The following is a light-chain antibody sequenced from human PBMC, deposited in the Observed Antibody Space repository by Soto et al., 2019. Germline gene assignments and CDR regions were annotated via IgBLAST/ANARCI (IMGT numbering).Light chain of an antibody. CDR3: QQRHMWPIT. V-gene: IGKV3-11*01. CDR1: QSFRGL. Sequence: VLTPSPVTLSLSPGARVTLSCRASQSFRGLLAWYQQKPGQAPRLLIYDAYNRATGIPPRFSGSGSGTDFTLTISSLEPEDSAVYYCQQRHMWPITFGQGTRLEIK. CDR2: DAY. J-gene: IGKJ5*01.